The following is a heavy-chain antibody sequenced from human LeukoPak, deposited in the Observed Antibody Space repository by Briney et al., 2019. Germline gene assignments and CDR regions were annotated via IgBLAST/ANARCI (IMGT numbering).Heavy chain of an antibody. V-gene: IGHV4-59*01. Sequence: SETLSLTCTVSGGPLSGYYWSWLRQSPGNGLEWIGYIYHSGLTDYNPSLRSRLTISVDTSRNQFSLTLTSATAADTAMYYCARDQRCSRSDGGCDQWYFDLWGRGPLVTVSS. J-gene: IGHJ2*01. CDR2: IYHSGLT. D-gene: IGHD2-15*01. CDR1: GGPLSGYY. CDR3: ARDQRCSRSDGGCDQWYFDL.